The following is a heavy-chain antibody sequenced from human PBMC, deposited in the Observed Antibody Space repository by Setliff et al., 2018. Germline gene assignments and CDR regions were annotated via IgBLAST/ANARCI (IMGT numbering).Heavy chain of an antibody. Sequence: QPGGSLRLSCAASGFTFSSYSMNWVRQAPGKGLEWIAYISTSSTAIFYADSVKGRFTISRDNAKNSLYLQMNSLGAEDTAVYYCAREMATMLGSLYYYYYGMDVWGQGTTVTVS. CDR2: ISTSSTAI. CDR1: GFTFSSYS. CDR3: AREMATMLGSLYYYYYGMDV. V-gene: IGHV3-48*04. D-gene: IGHD3-10*02. J-gene: IGHJ6*02.